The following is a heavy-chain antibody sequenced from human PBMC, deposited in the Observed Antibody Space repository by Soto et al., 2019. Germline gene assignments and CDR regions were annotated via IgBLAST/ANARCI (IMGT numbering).Heavy chain of an antibody. CDR3: ARATALRFSRLWWFDP. J-gene: IGHJ5*02. CDR2: IYYSGST. V-gene: IGHV4-59*01. Sequence: SETLSLTCTVSGGSISSYYWSWIRQPPGKGLEWIGYIYYSGSTNYNPSLKSRVTISVDTSKNQFSLKLSSVTAADTAVYYCARATALRFSRLWWFDPWGQGTVVTLSS. D-gene: IGHD3-3*01. CDR1: GGSISSYY.